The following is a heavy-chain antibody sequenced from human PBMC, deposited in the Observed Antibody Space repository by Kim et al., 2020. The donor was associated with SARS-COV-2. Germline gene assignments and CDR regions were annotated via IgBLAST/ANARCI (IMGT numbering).Heavy chain of an antibody. V-gene: IGHV3-23*01. CDR1: GFTFTKYA. Sequence: GGSLRLSCVASGFTFTKYAMTWLRQAPGKGLEWVAGISISGETAKYTDSVKGRFTISRDNSKDTVYLHLRRLRAEDTALYYCARDGYSGFDAISEYC. CDR3: ARDGYSGFDAISEYC. J-gene: IGHJ1*01. CDR2: ISISGETA. D-gene: IGHD3-22*01.